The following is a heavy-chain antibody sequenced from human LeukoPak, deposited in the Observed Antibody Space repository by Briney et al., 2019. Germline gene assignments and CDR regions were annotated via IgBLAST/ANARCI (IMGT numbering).Heavy chain of an antibody. D-gene: IGHD3-22*01. CDR2: INPNSGGT. CDR3: ARDLASSGYYWD. Sequence: ASVKVSCKASGYTFTGYYMHWVRQAPGQGLEWMGWINPNSGGTNYAQKFQGWVTMTRDTSTSTVYMELSSLRSDDTAVYYCARDLASSGYYWDWGQGTLVTVSS. V-gene: IGHV1-2*04. J-gene: IGHJ4*02. CDR1: GYTFTGYY.